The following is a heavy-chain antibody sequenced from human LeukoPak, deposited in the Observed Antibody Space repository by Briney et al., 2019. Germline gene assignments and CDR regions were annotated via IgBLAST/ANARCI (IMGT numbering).Heavy chain of an antibody. CDR1: GYTFTSYD. CDR2: IDPNSGAT. D-gene: IGHD1-14*01. J-gene: IGHJ4*03. CDR3: ARELINFHDHTNTGFFDS. V-gene: IGHV1-2*02. Sequence: ASVKVSCKASGYTFTSYDINWVRQATGQGLEWMAWIDPNSGATNYAHKFEGRVTMTRDTPISTAYMEVSSLRSDDTAVYYCARELINFHDHTNTGFFDSWGQGTLVTVSS.